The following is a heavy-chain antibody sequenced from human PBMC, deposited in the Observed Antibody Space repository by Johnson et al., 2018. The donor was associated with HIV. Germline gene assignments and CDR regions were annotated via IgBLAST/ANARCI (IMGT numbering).Heavy chain of an antibody. CDR2: ISYGGSNK. CDR1: GFTISSYG. CDR3: VKEASRGTVTQAPDAFDI. J-gene: IGHJ3*02. V-gene: IGHV3-30*18. D-gene: IGHD4-17*01. Sequence: QVQLVESGGGLVQPGGSLRLSCAASGFTISSYGMHWVRQAPGKGLEWVAVISYGGSNKYYADSVKGRFTISRDNAKNSLYLQMNSLRVEDTAVYYCVKEASRGTVTQAPDAFDIWGQGTMVTVSS.